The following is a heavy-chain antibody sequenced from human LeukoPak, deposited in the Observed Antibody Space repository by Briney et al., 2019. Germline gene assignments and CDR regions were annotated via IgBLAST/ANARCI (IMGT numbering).Heavy chain of an antibody. CDR2: IYYSGST. CDR1: GGSISSSSYD. J-gene: IGHJ4*02. D-gene: IGHD3-10*01. Sequence: SETLSLTCTVSGGSISSSSYDWGWIRQPPGKGLEWIGSIYYSGSTYYNPSLKSRVTISVDTSKNQFSLKLSSVTAADTAVYYCARDRFGFGELSPRLILVYWGQRTLVTVSS. V-gene: IGHV4-39*07. CDR3: ARDRFGFGELSPRLILVY.